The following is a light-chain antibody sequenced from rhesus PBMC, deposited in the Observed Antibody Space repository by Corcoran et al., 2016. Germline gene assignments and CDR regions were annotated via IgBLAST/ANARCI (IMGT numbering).Light chain of an antibody. CDR2: GAF. J-gene: IGKJ4*01. Sequence: EIVMTQSPATLSLSPGERATLSCRASQSVSSYVAWYQQKPEQAPRLLIYGAFRRATGNPNRFSGRGSGTDFTLTISSLEPEDFAVYCCQQYSNWPLTFGGGTKVEIK. CDR1: QSVSSY. CDR3: QQYSNWPLT. V-gene: IGKV3S9*01.